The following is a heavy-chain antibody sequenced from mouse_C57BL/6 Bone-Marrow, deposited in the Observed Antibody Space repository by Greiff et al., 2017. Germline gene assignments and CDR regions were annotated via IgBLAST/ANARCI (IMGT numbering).Heavy chain of an antibody. D-gene: IGHD1-1*01. CDR2: IYPRSGNT. CDR3: ARPVYYNYAMDY. J-gene: IGHJ4*01. Sequence: QVHVKQSGAELARPGASVKLSCKASGYTFTSYGISWVKQRTGQGLEWIGEIYPRSGNTYYNEKFKGKATLTADKSSSTAYMELRSLTSEDSAVYFCARPVYYNYAMDYWGQGTSVTVSS. CDR1: GYTFTSYG. V-gene: IGHV1-81*01.